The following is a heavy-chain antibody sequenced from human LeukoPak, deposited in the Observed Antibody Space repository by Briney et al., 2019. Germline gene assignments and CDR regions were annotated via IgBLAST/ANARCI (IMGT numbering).Heavy chain of an antibody. V-gene: IGHV3-23*01. D-gene: IGHD1-26*01. J-gene: IGHJ3*02. CDR2: IYGSGDST. CDR3: AKAKLGDFVGDAFDI. CDR1: GFTFGDYF. Sequence: GGSLRLSCAASGFTFGDYFMSWIRQAPGKGLEWVSAIYGSGDSTIYADSVKGRFTISRDNSKNSLYLQMNSLRAEDTTVYYCAKAKLGDFVGDAFDIWGQGPMVTVSS.